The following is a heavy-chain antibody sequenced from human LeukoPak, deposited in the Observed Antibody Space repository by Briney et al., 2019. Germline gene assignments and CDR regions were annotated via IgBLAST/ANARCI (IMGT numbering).Heavy chain of an antibody. D-gene: IGHD3-3*01. CDR3: AKEDQNYDFWSGYSG. CDR2: IWYDGSNK. V-gene: IGHV3-33*06. J-gene: IGHJ4*02. Sequence: GRSLRLSCAASGFTFSSYGMHWVRQAPGKGLEWVVVIWYDGSNKYYADSVKGRFNISRDNSKNTLYLQMNSLRAEDTAVYYCAKEDQNYDFWSGYSGWGQGTLFTVSS. CDR1: GFTFSSYG.